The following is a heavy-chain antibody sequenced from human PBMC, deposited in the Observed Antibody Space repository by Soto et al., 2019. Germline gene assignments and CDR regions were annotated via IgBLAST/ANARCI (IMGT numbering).Heavy chain of an antibody. Sequence: GAVKVSCKVSVYTFATKSMHWVRQAPGQGREGMGRINTNGGSTRYSEKFQDRVTMTRDTSTNTVNMELSSIRSEDKAVYYCARDRTADYYDRSGYIYYFDFWGQGTLVTVSS. CDR1: VYTFATKS. V-gene: IGHV1-46*01. J-gene: IGHJ4*02. D-gene: IGHD3-22*01. CDR3: ARDRTADYYDRSGYIYYFDF. CDR2: INTNGGST.